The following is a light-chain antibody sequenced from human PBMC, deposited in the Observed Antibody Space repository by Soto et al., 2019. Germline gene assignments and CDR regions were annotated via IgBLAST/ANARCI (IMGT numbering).Light chain of an antibody. CDR3: HQYNSYP. CDR1: QSISSW. Sequence: DIQMTQSPSTLSASVGDRVTITCRASQSISSWLAWYQQKPGKAPKLLIYDASSLESGVPSRFSCSGSGTEFPLTISSLQPDDFATYYCHQYNSYPFGQGTKVDIK. J-gene: IGKJ1*01. V-gene: IGKV1-5*01. CDR2: DAS.